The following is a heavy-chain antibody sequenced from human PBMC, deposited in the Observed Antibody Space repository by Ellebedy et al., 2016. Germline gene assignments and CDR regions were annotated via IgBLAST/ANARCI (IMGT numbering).Heavy chain of an antibody. V-gene: IGHV5-51*01. Sequence: GGSLRLSCRGSGYTFTNYWIGWVRQMPGKGLEWMGIIYPADSDTRYSTTFQGQVTISADKSINTAYLQWSSLKASDTAMYYCGRLSVQTINYYGSGGFDSWGQGTLVTVSS. J-gene: IGHJ4*02. CDR2: IYPADSDT. CDR3: GRLSVQTINYYGSGGFDS. D-gene: IGHD3-10*01. CDR1: GYTFTNYW.